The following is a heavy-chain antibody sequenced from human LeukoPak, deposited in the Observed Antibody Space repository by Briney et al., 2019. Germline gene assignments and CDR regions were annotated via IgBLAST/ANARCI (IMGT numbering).Heavy chain of an antibody. CDR3: ARDGTYYYDSSGYPPDAFDI. Sequence: SVKVSCKASGGTFSSYAISWVRQAPGQGREWMGRIIPILGIANYAQKFQGRVTITADKSTSTAYMELSSLRSEDTAVFYCARDGTYYYDSSGYPPDAFDIWGQGTMVTVSS. CDR2: IIPILGIA. V-gene: IGHV1-69*04. D-gene: IGHD3-22*01. CDR1: GGTFSSYA. J-gene: IGHJ3*02.